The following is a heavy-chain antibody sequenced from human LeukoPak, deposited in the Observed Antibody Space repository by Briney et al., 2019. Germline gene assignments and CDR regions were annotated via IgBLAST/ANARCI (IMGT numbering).Heavy chain of an antibody. CDR3: AKDRNGAATGTTVTAYYYGMDV. Sequence: PGRSLRLFCAASGFTFSSYGMHWVRQAPGKGLEWVAVISYDGSNKYYADSVKGRFTISRDNSKNTLYLQMNSLRAEDTAVYYCAKDRNGAATGTTVTAYYYGMDVWGQGTTVTVSS. J-gene: IGHJ6*02. CDR2: ISYDGSNK. CDR1: GFTFSSYG. D-gene: IGHD4-17*01. V-gene: IGHV3-30*18.